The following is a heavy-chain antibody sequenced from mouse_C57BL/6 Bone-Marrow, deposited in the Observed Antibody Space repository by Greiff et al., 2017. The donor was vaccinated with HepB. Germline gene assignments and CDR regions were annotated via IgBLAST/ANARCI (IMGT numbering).Heavy chain of an antibody. V-gene: IGHV1-78*01. J-gene: IGHJ2*01. CDR2: IYPRDGST. Sequence: VQLKQSDAELVKPGASVKISCKVSGYTFTDNTIHWMKQRPEQGLEWIGYIYPRDGSTKYKEKFKGKATLTADKSTSTAYMQLNILPSEDSAVYFCARDTTVVATGYFDYWCQGTTLTVSS. CDR1: GYTFTDNT. D-gene: IGHD1-1*01. CDR3: ARDTTVVATGYFDY.